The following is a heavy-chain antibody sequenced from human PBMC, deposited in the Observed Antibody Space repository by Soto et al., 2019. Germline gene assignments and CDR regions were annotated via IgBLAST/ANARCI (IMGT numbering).Heavy chain of an antibody. V-gene: IGHV1-2*02. D-gene: IGHD2-2*01. CDR2: INPNSGGT. CDR1: GYTFTGYY. CDR3: ARDLVVVPAANYIPFDY. J-gene: IGHJ4*02. Sequence: ASVKVSCKASGYTFTGYYMHWVRQAPGQGLEWMGWINPNSGGTNYAQKFQGRVTMTRDTSISTAYMELSRLRSDDTAVYYCARDLVVVPAANYIPFDYWGQGTLVTVSS.